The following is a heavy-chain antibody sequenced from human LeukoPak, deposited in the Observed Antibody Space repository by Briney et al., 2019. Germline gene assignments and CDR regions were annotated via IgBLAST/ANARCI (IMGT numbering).Heavy chain of an antibody. D-gene: IGHD2-15*01. CDR1: GFTFRHFW. V-gene: IGHV3-7*01. Sequence: GGSLRLSCAASGFTFRHFWMSWVRQAPGKGLEWVAYIKKTGSETYYVDSVKGRYTITRDNTRNSLFLQMYSLRAEDTAVYFCAREDGYCSGGNCYSYFDSWGQGTLVTVPS. CDR3: AREDGYCSGGNCYSYFDS. CDR2: IKKTGSET. J-gene: IGHJ4*02.